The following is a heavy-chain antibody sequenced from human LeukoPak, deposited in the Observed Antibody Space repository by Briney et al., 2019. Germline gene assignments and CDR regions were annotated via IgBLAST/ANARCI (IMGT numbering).Heavy chain of an antibody. Sequence: PGGSLRLSCAASGFXFSDYYISWIRQAPGKGLEWVSYISSSSSYTNYADSVKGRFTISRDNSKNTLYLQMNSLRAEDTAVYYCAGFVVVPAAAFDYWGQGTLVTVSS. V-gene: IGHV3-11*03. CDR3: AGFVVVPAAAFDY. D-gene: IGHD2-2*01. CDR1: GFXFSDYY. J-gene: IGHJ4*02. CDR2: ISSSSSYT.